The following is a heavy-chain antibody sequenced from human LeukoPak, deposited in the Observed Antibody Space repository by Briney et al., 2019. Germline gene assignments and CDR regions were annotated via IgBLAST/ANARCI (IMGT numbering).Heavy chain of an antibody. Sequence: SETLSLTCTVSGGSISSYYWSWIRQPPGKGLEWIGYIYYSGSTNYNPSLKSRVTISVDTSKNQFSLKLSSVTAADTAVYYCARVWNSRGRWGVFDYWGQGTLVTVSS. V-gene: IGHV4-59*01. D-gene: IGHD6-13*01. CDR1: GGSISSYY. CDR3: ARVWNSRGRWGVFDY. J-gene: IGHJ4*02. CDR2: IYYSGST.